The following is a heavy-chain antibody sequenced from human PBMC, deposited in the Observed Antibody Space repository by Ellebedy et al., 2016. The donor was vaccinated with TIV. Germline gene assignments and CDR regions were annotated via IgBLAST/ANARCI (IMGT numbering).Heavy chain of an antibody. J-gene: IGHJ4*02. CDR3: ARERGGQGSAFDY. Sequence: GESLKISXAASGFTFSSYGMHWVRQAPGKGLEWVAVIWYDGSNKYYADSVKGRFTISRDNSKNTLYLQMNSLRAEDTAVYYCARERGGQGSAFDYWGQGTLVTVSS. CDR2: IWYDGSNK. D-gene: IGHD6-25*01. V-gene: IGHV3-33*08. CDR1: GFTFSSYG.